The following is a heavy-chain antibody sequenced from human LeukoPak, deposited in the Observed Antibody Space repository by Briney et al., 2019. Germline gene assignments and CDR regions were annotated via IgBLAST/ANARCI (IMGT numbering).Heavy chain of an antibody. V-gene: IGHV1-24*01. Sequence: ASVKVSCKASGGTFISYAISWVRQAPGKGLEWMGGFDPEDGETIYAQKFQGRVTMTKDTSTDTAYMELSSLRSEDTAVYYCATVTTVTTSQYYYYGMDVWGQGTTVTVSS. CDR1: GGTFISYA. CDR2: FDPEDGET. CDR3: ATVTTVTTSQYYYYGMDV. D-gene: IGHD4-17*01. J-gene: IGHJ6*02.